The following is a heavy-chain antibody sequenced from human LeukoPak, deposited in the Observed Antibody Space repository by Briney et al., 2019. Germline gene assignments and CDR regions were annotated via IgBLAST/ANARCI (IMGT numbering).Heavy chain of an antibody. J-gene: IGHJ4*02. V-gene: IGHV3-20*04. CDR2: INWNGGGT. CDR3: ARETPAYCCGDCYVWNY. D-gene: IGHD2-21*02. CDR1: GFTFDDYG. Sequence: GGSLRLSCAASGFTFDDYGMSWVRQAPGKGLEWVSGINWNGGGTGYADSVKGRFTISRDNAKNSLYLQMNSLRAEDTALYYCARETPAYCCGDCYVWNYWGQGTLVTVSS.